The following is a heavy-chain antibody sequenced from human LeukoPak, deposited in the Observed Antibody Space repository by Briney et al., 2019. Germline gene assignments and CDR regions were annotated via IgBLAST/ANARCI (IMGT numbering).Heavy chain of an antibody. V-gene: IGHV1-2*02. CDR1: GYTFTGYY. D-gene: IGHD3-10*01. Sequence: GASVKVSCKASGYTFTGYYMHWVRQAPGQGLEWGGGINPNSGGTNYAQKFQGRVTMTRDTSISTAYMELSRLRSEATAVYYCARGYGSGSYYNEGWFDPWGQGTLVTVSS. CDR3: ARGYGSGSYYNEGWFDP. J-gene: IGHJ5*02. CDR2: INPNSGGT.